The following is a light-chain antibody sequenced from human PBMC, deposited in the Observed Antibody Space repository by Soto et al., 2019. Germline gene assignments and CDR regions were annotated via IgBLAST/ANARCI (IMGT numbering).Light chain of an antibody. CDR1: QSISTW. CDR3: QQYNSYSP. J-gene: IGKJ1*01. V-gene: IGKV1-5*01. Sequence: DIQMTQSPSTLSASVGDRVTITCRASQSISTWLAWYQQTPGKAPKLLIYDASSLESGVPSRFSGSGSGTEFTLTISSLQPEDFASYYCQQYNSYSPFGQGTKVDIK. CDR2: DAS.